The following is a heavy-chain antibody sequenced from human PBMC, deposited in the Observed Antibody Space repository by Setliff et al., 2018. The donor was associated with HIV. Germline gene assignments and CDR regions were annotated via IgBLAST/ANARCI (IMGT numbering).Heavy chain of an antibody. CDR3: AKPRRYNTYYFDH. V-gene: IGHV3-66*04. CDR2: IYSDDYT. Sequence: PGGSLRLSCAASGFNVNGKYMTWVRQAPGKGLEWVSIIYSDDYTKYADSLKGRFTISRDTSKNTLYLQMNSLRVEDTAVYYCAKPRRYNTYYFDHWGQGTLVTVSS. J-gene: IGHJ4*02. CDR1: GFNVNGKY. D-gene: IGHD3-3*01.